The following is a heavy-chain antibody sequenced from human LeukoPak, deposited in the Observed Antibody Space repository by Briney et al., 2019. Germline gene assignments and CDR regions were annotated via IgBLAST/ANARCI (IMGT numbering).Heavy chain of an antibody. Sequence: GGSLRLSCAASGFTVSSNYMSWVRQAPGKGLEWVSVIYSGGSTYYADSVKGRFTISRDNSKNTLYLQMNSLRAEDTAVYYCARGPMVRGVIPHYFDYWGQGTLVTVSS. CDR1: GFTVSSNY. CDR3: ARGPMVRGVIPHYFDY. V-gene: IGHV3-66*01. CDR2: IYSGGST. D-gene: IGHD3-10*01. J-gene: IGHJ4*02.